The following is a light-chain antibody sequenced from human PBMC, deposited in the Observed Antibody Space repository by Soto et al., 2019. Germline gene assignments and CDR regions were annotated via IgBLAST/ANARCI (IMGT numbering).Light chain of an antibody. V-gene: IGLV2-14*01. J-gene: IGLJ1*01. CDR1: SSNGVAYNY. CDR3: SSYISSSTLV. CDR2: EAS. Sequence: QSVLTQPASVSGPPGQSITISCTETSSNGVAYNYVSCFPQHPSKAPKLKIYEASNRDSGVYKCFLDSRSGNTASLAISWLQAEDEADYYCSSYISSSTLVFGTGTKVTVL.